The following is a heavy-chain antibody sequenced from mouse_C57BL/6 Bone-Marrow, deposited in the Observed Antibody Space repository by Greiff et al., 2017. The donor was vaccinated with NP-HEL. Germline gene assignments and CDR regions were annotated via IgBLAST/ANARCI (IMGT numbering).Heavy chain of an antibody. D-gene: IGHD2-14*01. V-gene: IGHV1-80*01. CDR1: GYAFSSYW. CDR2: IYPGDGDT. CDR3: ASVTYRYWYFDV. J-gene: IGHJ1*03. Sequence: VQLQQSGAELVKPGASVKISCKASGYAFSSYWMNWVKQRPGKGLEWIGQIYPGDGDTNYNGKFKGKATLTADKSSSTAYMQLSSLTSEDSAVYFCASVTYRYWYFDVWGTGTTVTVSS.